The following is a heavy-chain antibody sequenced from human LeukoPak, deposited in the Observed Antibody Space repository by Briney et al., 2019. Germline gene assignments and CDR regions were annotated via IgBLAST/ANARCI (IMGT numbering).Heavy chain of an antibody. CDR1: GFTFSSYS. CDR3: ARAKPPYSSSWLVGY. CDR2: ISSSSSYI. J-gene: IGHJ4*02. Sequence: PGGSLRLSCAASGFTFSSYSMNWVRQAPGKGLEWVSSISSSSSYIYYADSVKGRFTISRDNAKNSLYLQMNSLRAEDTAVYYCARAKPPYSSSWLVGYWGQGTLVTVSS. V-gene: IGHV3-21*01. D-gene: IGHD6-13*01.